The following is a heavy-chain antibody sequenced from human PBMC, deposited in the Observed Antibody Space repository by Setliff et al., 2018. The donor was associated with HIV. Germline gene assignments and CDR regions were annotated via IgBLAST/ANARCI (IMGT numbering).Heavy chain of an antibody. CDR2: INHSGST. Sequence: TSETLSLTCAVYGGSFSGYDWSWIRQPPGKGLEWIGEINHSGSTNYNPSLKSRVTISVDTSKNQFSLKLSSVTAADTAVYYCARVQVSGTYPIDYWGQGTLVTVSS. CDR1: GGSFSGYD. CDR3: ARVQVSGTYPIDY. J-gene: IGHJ4*02. V-gene: IGHV4-34*01. D-gene: IGHD3-10*01.